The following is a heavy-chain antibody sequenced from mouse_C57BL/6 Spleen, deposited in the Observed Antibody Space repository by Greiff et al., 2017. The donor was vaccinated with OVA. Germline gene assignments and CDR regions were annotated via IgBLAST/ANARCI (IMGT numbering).Heavy chain of an antibody. CDR3: ARIYGSSLWFAY. V-gene: IGHV1-81*01. Sequence: QVQLQHSGAELARPGASVKLSCKASGYTFTSYGISWVKQRTGQGLEWIGEIYPRSGNTYYNEKFKGKATLTADKSSSTAYMELRSLTSEDSAVYFCARIYGSSLWFAYWGQGTLVTVSA. CDR2: IYPRSGNT. J-gene: IGHJ3*01. CDR1: GYTFTSYG. D-gene: IGHD1-1*01.